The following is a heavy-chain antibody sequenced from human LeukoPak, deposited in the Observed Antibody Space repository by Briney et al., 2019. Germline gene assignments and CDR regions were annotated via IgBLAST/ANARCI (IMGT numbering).Heavy chain of an antibody. J-gene: IGHJ4*02. CDR2: INPNSGGT. CDR1: GYTFTSYG. V-gene: IGHV1-2*02. CDR3: ARIQSPGYYYDSSGYSFDY. D-gene: IGHD3-22*01. Sequence: ASVKVSCKASGYTFTSYGISWVRQAPGQGLEWMGWINPNSGGTNYAQKFQGRVTMTRDTSISTAYMELSRLRSDDTAVYYCARIQSPGYYYDSSGYSFDYWGQGTLVTVSS.